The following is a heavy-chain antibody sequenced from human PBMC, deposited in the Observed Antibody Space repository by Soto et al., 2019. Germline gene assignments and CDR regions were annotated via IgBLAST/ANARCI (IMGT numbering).Heavy chain of an antibody. CDR2: IIPIFGTA. CDR3: ARAPRAYGDYLYVAFDI. J-gene: IGHJ3*02. Sequence: QVQLVQSGAEVKKPGSSVKVSCKASGGTFSSYAISWVRQAPGQGLEWMGGIIPIFGTANYAQKFQGRVTITADESTSTAYMELSTLRSEDTAVYYCARAPRAYGDYLYVAFDIWGQGTMVTVSS. D-gene: IGHD4-17*01. V-gene: IGHV1-69*12. CDR1: GGTFSSYA.